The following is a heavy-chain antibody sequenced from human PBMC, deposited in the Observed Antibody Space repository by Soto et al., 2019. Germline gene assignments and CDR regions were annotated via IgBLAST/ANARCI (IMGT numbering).Heavy chain of an antibody. V-gene: IGHV3-66*01. Sequence: EVQLVESGGGLVQPGGSLRLSCAASGFTVSSNCMSWVRQAPGKGLEWVSVIYSGGSTYYADSVKGRFTISRDNSKNTLYLQMNSLRAEDTAVYYCARAPQRGRIAAPGDYWGQGTLVTVSS. CDR1: GFTVSSNC. D-gene: IGHD6-13*01. CDR3: ARAPQRGRIAAPGDY. CDR2: IYSGGST. J-gene: IGHJ4*02.